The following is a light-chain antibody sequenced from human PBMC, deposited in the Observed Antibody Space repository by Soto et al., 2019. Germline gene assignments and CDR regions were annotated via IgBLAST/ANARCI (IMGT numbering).Light chain of an antibody. CDR1: QSVSNN. J-gene: IGKJ1*01. CDR2: GAS. CDR3: QQYNKWPRT. V-gene: IGKV3-15*01. Sequence: EIVMTQSPATLSVSPGERATLSCRASQSVSNNLAWYQQKPGQAPRLLIYGASATATAIPARFSGSGSGTEFTLTISSLQSEDFAFYYCQQYNKWPRTFGQGTKVDI.